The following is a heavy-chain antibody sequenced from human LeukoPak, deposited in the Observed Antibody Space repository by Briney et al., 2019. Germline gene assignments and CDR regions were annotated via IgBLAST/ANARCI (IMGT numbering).Heavy chain of an antibody. D-gene: IGHD1-1*01. V-gene: IGHV4-38-2*02. CDR3: ARTLHPPNLNWYFDY. J-gene: IGHJ4*02. CDR2: IYHSRST. CDR1: GYSISNGYY. Sequence: NTSETLSLTCTVPGYSISNGYYGGWIRQPPGKGLEWIGSIYHSRSTYYNPSLKGRVTMSIDTSKNQFSLKLSSVTAADTAIYYCARTLHPPNLNWYFDYWGQGILVTVSS.